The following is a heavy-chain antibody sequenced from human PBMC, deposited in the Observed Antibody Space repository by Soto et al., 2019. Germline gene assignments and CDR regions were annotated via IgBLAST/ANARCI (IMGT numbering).Heavy chain of an antibody. D-gene: IGHD1-1*01. CDR3: ARHVGVTGTRGFDY. J-gene: IGHJ4*02. Sequence: QVQLQESGPGLVKPSGTLSLTVDVSGYSISSTYWWSCVRQSPLEGLEWIGEIYPTTGRANYNPSLRSRVTISADSSKNQFSLNLRSVTAADTAVYYCARHVGVTGTRGFDYWGQGIPVSVSS. CDR1: GYSISSTYW. V-gene: IGHV4-4*02. CDR2: IYPTTGRA.